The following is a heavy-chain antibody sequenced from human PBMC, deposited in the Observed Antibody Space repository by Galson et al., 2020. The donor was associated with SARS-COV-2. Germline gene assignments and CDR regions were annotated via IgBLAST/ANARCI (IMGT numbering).Heavy chain of an antibody. CDR1: GFTFSSYG. Sequence: GGSLRLSCAASGFTFSSYGMHWVRQAPGKGLEWVAVISYDGSNKYYADSVKGRFTISRDNSKNTLYLQMNSLRAEDTAVYYCAKDEYYYGSGTPTFFDYWGQGTLVTVSS. J-gene: IGHJ4*02. CDR2: ISYDGSNK. CDR3: AKDEYYYGSGTPTFFDY. V-gene: IGHV3-30*18. D-gene: IGHD3-10*01.